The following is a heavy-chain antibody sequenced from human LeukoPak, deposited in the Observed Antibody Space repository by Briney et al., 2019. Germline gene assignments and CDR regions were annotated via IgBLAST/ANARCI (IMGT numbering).Heavy chain of an antibody. V-gene: IGHV4-59*01. CDR1: GGSISSYY. CDR3: ARALGTSDDY. J-gene: IGHJ4*02. CDR2: IYYSGST. Sequence: SSETLSLTCTVSGGSISSYYWSWIRQPPGKGLEWIGYIYYSGSTNYNPSLKSRVTISVDTSKNQFSLKLSSVTAADTAVYYCARALGTSDDYWGQGTLVTVSS. D-gene: IGHD7-27*01.